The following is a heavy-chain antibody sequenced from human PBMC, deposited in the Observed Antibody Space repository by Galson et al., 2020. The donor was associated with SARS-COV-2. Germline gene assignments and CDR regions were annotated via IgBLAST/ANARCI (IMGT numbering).Heavy chain of an antibody. D-gene: IGHD3-3*01. Sequence: GGSLRLSCAASRFTLRSYDLHWVRQLTGKGLEWVSTIGVAGDTFYPDSVKGRFTISRESAKNSFFLHMNSLRAGDTAVYYCARGAYYDLWRGYYVDDQRGGMDVWGQGTTVTVSS. J-gene: IGHJ6*02. CDR1: RFTLRSYD. CDR3: ARGAYYDLWRGYYVDDQRGGMDV. V-gene: IGHV3-13*01. CDR2: IGVAGDT.